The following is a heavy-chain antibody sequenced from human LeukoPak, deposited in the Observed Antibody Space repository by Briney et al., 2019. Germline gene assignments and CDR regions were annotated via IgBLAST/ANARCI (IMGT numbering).Heavy chain of an antibody. CDR1: GFTLNNQS. Sequence: RGSPRLPCAASGFTLNNQSKNRVPQAPGKGPEWDSSISSSRSYIYYAHSVTGRFTIPRDNAKNSLHPQMNSLRAEDTAVYYCARGGEEYQLLYNYYYYYMDVWGKGTAVTVSS. CDR3: ARGGEEYQLLYNYYYYYMDV. V-gene: IGHV3-21*01. CDR2: ISSSRSYI. D-gene: IGHD2-2*02. J-gene: IGHJ6*03.